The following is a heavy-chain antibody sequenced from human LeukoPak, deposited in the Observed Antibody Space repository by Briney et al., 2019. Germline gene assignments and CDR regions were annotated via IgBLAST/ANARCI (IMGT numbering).Heavy chain of an antibody. D-gene: IGHD3-9*01. CDR1: GYTFTSYG. CDR3: ARRVYDILTGYYIGFAYYYYCMDV. Sequence: ASVKVSCKASGYTFTSYGISWVRQAPGQGLEWMGWISAYNGNTSYAQKLQGRVTMTTDTSTSTAYMELRSLRSDDTAVYYCARRVYDILTGYYIGFAYYYYCMDVWGKGTTVTISS. J-gene: IGHJ6*03. CDR2: ISAYNGNT. V-gene: IGHV1-18*01.